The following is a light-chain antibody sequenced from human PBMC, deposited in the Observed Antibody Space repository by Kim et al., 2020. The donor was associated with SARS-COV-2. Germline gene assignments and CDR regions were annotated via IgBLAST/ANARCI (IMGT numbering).Light chain of an antibody. Sequence: SASVGDRVTITCQASQDISHYLHWYQQKPGKAPKVLIYDASNLKTGVPSRFSGSGSGTDFTFTISGLQPEDLATYYCQQYDNLPFTFGQGTNLEI. J-gene: IGKJ2*01. CDR3: QQYDNLPFT. V-gene: IGKV1-33*01. CDR2: DAS. CDR1: QDISHY.